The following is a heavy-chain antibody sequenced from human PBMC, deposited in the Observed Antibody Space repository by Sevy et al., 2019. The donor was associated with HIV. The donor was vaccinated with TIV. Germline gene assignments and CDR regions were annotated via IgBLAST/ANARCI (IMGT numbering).Heavy chain of an antibody. V-gene: IGHV3-30-3*01. Sequence: GGSLRLSCAASGFTFRTYALHWVRQAPGRGLEWLALISYNGDNAYYANSVRGRITVSRDNSMNTLALQMGSLTAEDTAVYYCARGLECEWTSFLAHWGQGTLVTVSS. J-gene: IGHJ4*02. CDR3: ARGLECEWTSFLAH. CDR1: GFTFRTYA. CDR2: ISYNGDNA. D-gene: IGHD2-8*01.